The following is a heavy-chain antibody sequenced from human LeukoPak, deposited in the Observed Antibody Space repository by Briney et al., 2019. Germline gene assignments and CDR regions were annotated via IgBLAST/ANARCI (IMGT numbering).Heavy chain of an antibody. D-gene: IGHD5-18*01. V-gene: IGHV3-48*01. CDR3: VRGGNRWGNHDF. J-gene: IGHJ4*02. CDR1: GFRFSSYN. Sequence: GGSLRLSCAASGFRFSSYNMDWVRQAPGKGLEWVSYISSSSTTIYYEDSVKGRFTVSRDNAKNSLYLQMDSLRAEDTATYYCVRGGNRWGNHDFWGQGTLVTVSS. CDR2: ISSSSTTI.